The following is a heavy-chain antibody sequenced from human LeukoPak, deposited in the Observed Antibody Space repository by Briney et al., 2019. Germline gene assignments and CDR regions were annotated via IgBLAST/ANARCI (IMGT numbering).Heavy chain of an antibody. CDR1: GFTFGDYA. V-gene: IGHV3-49*01. D-gene: IGHD1-26*01. CDR3: TRCRVGATVDGMDV. Sequence: GGSLRLSCTASGFTFGDYAMSWFRQAPGKGLEWVGFIRRKAYGGTTEHTASVKGRFTISGDDSKSIAYLQMNSLKSEDTAVYYCTRCRVGATVDGMDVWGQGTTVTVPS. CDR2: IRRKAYGGTT. J-gene: IGHJ6*02.